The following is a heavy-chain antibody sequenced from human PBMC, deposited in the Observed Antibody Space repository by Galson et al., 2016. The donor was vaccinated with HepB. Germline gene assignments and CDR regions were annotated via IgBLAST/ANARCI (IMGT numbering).Heavy chain of an antibody. D-gene: IGHD5-24*01. CDR3: ARVPREMSTIR. J-gene: IGHJ4*02. Sequence: SLRLSCAASGVTFTSFVMHWIRQAPGRGLDWVAFISHDGNTKYYADSVKGRFTISRDNSRNTLYLQMNNLRPDDTAIYYCARVPREMSTIRWGQGALVTVSS. CDR2: ISHDGNTK. V-gene: IGHV3-30-3*01. CDR1: GVTFTSFV.